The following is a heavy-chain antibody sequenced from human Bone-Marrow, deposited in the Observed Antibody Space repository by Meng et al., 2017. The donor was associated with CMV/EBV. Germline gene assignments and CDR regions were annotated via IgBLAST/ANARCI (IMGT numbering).Heavy chain of an antibody. D-gene: IGHD6-13*01. CDR1: GGSFSGYC. CDR3: ARDRYSAAPGIAAAGTVSYYYYYGMDV. Sequence: GSLRLSCAVYGGSFSGYCWSWIRQPPGKGLEWIGEINHSGATNYDPSPKSRVTMSVDRSKNQFSLKLSSVTAADTAVYYCARDRYSAAPGIAAAGTVSYYYYYGMDVWGQGTTVTVSS. J-gene: IGHJ6*02. V-gene: IGHV4-34*01. CDR2: INHSGAT.